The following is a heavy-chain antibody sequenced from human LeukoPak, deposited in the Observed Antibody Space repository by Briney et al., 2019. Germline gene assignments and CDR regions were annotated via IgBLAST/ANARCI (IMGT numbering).Heavy chain of an antibody. V-gene: IGHV3-9*01. Sequence: SLRLSCAASGFTFDDYAMHWVRQAPGKGLEWVSGISWNSGSIGYADSVKGRFTISRDNAKNSLYLQVNSLRAEDTALYYCAKDMGVVTAIGAFDIWGQGTMVTVSS. J-gene: IGHJ3*02. CDR2: ISWNSGSI. CDR1: GFTFDDYA. CDR3: AKDMGVVTAIGAFDI. D-gene: IGHD2-21*02.